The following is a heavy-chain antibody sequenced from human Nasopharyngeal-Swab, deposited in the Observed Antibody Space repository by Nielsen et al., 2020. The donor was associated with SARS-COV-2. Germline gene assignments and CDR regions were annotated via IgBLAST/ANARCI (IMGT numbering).Heavy chain of an antibody. V-gene: IGHV3-30*04. Sequence: GGSLRLSCAASGFTFSSYAMHWVRQAPGKGLEWVSVISYDGRNKHYADSVKGRCTISRDTSKNTPYLQMNSLRTEDTAVYYCARDLPGYSDGYANFDSWGQGTLVTVSS. CDR1: GFTFSSYA. CDR3: ARDLPGYSDGYANFDS. D-gene: IGHD5-18*01. CDR2: ISYDGRNK. J-gene: IGHJ4*02.